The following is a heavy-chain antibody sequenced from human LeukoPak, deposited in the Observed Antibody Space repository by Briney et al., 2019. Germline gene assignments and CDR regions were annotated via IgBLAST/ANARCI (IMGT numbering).Heavy chain of an antibody. CDR2: INHSGST. V-gene: IGHV4-34*01. CDR3: ARGPDFYDSSGYYPI. D-gene: IGHD3-22*01. J-gene: IGHJ4*02. CDR1: GGSFSGYY. Sequence: SETLSLTCAVYGGSFSGYYWSWIRQPPGKGLEWIGGINHSGSTKYNPSLKSRVTISVDRSKNQFSLKLSSVTAADMAVYYCARGPDFYDSSGYYPIWGQGTLVTVSS.